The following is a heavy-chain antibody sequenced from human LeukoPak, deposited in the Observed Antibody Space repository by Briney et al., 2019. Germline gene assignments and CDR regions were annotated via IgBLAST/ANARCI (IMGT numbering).Heavy chain of an antibody. D-gene: IGHD3-3*01. CDR3: AREDYDFWSGRGGIDY. CDR1: GGSISSYY. J-gene: IGHJ4*02. V-gene: IGHV4-59*01. Sequence: SETLSLTCTVSGGSISSYYWSWIRQPPGKGLEWIGYIYYSGSTNYNPSLKSRVTISVDTSKNQFSLKLSSVTAADTAVYYCAREDYDFWSGRGGIDYWGQGTLVTVSS. CDR2: IYYSGST.